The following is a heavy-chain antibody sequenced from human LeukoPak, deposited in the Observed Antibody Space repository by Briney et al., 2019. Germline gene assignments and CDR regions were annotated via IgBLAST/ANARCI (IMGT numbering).Heavy chain of an antibody. CDR2: IYHSGST. CDR3: ARETEYYYDSSGYYYEYYFDY. D-gene: IGHD3-22*01. J-gene: IGHJ4*02. V-gene: IGHV4-30-2*01. Sequence: PSETLSLTCAVSGGSISSCGYSWSWIRQPPGKGLEWIGYIYHSGSTYYNPSLKSRVTISVDRSKNQFSLKLSSVTAADTAVYYCARETEYYYDSSGYYYEYYFDYWGQGTLVTVSS. CDR1: GGSISSCGYS.